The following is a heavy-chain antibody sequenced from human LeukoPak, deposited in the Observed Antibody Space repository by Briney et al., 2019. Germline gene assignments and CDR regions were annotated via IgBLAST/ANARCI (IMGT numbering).Heavy chain of an antibody. V-gene: IGHV1-8*01. Sequence: ASVKVSCKASGYTFTSSDINWVRQATGQGLEWMGWLNPNSGNTGYSQKFQGRVTMTRTTSISTAYMELSSLRSEDTAVYYCAGGPGSGSYDSLSPLDYWGQGTLVTVSS. J-gene: IGHJ4*02. D-gene: IGHD3-10*01. CDR3: AGGPGSGSYDSLSPLDY. CDR2: LNPNSGNT. CDR1: GYTFTSSD.